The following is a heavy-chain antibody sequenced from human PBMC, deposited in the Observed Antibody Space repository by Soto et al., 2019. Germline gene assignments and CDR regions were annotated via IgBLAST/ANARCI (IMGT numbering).Heavy chain of an antibody. CDR1: GYTFTSYG. V-gene: IGHV1-18*01. CDR2: ISAYNGNT. CDR3: ARDLIECMVYDEDAFDI. J-gene: IGHJ3*02. D-gene: IGHD2-8*01. Sequence: QVQLVQSGAEVKKPGASVKVSFKASGYTFTSYGISWVRQAPGQGLEWMGWISAYNGNTNYAQKLQGRVTMTPSTSTSTAYMELRSLRSDDTAVYYCARDLIECMVYDEDAFDIWGQGTMVTVSS.